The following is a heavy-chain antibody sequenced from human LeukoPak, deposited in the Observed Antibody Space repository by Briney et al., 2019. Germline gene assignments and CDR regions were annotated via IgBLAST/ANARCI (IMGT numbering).Heavy chain of an antibody. D-gene: IGHD6-6*01. V-gene: IGHV4-30-4*08. CDR1: GGSISSGDYY. J-gene: IGHJ4*02. CDR3: ARDGLRQLAEGDYFDY. Sequence: PSQTLSLTSTVSGGSISSGDYYWSWIRQPPGKGLEWIGYIYYSGSTYYNPSLKSRVTISVDTSKNQFSLKLSSVTAADTAVYYCARDGLRQLAEGDYFDYWGQGTLVTVSS. CDR2: IYYSGST.